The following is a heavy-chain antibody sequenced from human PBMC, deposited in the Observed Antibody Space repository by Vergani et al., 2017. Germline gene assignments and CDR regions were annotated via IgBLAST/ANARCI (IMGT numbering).Heavy chain of an antibody. CDR2: IKQDGSEK. CDR3: AREFRKQVDTAMDGFDP. CDR1: GFTFSSYW. D-gene: IGHD5-18*01. V-gene: IGHV3-7*03. J-gene: IGHJ5*02. Sequence: EVQLVESGGGLVQPGGSLRLSCAASGFTFSSYWMSWVRQAPGKGLEWVANIKQDGSEKYYVDSVKGRFTISRDNAKNSLYLQMNSLSAEDTAVYYCAREFRKQVDTAMDGFDPWGQGTLVTVSS.